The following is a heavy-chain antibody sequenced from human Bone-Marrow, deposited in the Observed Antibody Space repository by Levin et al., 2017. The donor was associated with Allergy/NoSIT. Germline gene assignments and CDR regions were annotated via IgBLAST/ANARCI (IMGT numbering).Heavy chain of an antibody. J-gene: IGHJ6*02. Sequence: SETLSLTCAVYGGSFSGDDWSWIRQPPGKGLEWIGEINQSGRTIHNPSLKSRVNLSIDTSKNQFSLKLRSVTDADTAVYYCARVTGYIANGMDVWGQGTTVTVSS. CDR1: GGSFSGDD. D-gene: IGHD3-9*01. CDR3: ARVTGYIANGMDV. CDR2: INQSGRT. V-gene: IGHV4-34*01.